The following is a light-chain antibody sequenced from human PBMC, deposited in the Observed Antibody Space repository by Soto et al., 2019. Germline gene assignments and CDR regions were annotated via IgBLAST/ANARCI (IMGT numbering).Light chain of an antibody. CDR2: EGS. Sequence: QSTLTEPASVAGPAGQSITISCTGTSSDVGSYNLVSWYQQHPGKAPKLMIYEGSKRPSGVSNRFSGSKSGNTASLTISGLQAEDEADYYCCSYAGSSTYVFGTGTKVTVL. CDR3: CSYAGSSTYV. J-gene: IGLJ1*01. V-gene: IGLV2-23*01. CDR1: SSDVGSYNL.